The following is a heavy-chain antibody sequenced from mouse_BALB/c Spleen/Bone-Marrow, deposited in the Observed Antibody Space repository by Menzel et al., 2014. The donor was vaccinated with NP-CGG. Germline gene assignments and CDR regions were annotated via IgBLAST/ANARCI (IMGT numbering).Heavy chain of an antibody. CDR1: GYALSSNW. Sequence: VQLQQSGAELVRPGSSVKISCKASGYALSSNWMNWVKQRPEQGLEWVGQIYPGDGDTNYNGKFQGKATLTADKSSSTAYMQLSSLTSEDSAVYFCARGDYRYGDFAMDYWGQGTSVTVSS. J-gene: IGHJ4*01. CDR3: ARGDYRYGDFAMDY. V-gene: IGHV1-80*01. CDR2: IYPGDGDT. D-gene: IGHD2-12*01.